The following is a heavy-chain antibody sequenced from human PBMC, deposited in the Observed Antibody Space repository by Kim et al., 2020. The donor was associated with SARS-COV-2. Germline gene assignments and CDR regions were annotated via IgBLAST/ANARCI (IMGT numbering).Heavy chain of an antibody. V-gene: IGHV1-69*01. CDR3: ARGHYDSSGYLH. D-gene: IGHD3-22*01. J-gene: IGHJ4*02. Sequence: NYAQKFQSRVTITADESTSTAYMELSSLRSEDTAVYYCARGHYDSSGYLHWGQGTLVTVSS.